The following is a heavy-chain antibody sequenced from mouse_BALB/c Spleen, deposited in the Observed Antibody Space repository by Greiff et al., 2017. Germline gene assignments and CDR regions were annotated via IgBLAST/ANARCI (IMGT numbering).Heavy chain of an antibody. Sequence: EVQGVESGGGLVKPGGSLKLSCAASGFTFSSYTMSWVRQTPEKRLEWVATISSGGSYTYYPDSVKGRFTISRDNAKNTLYLQMSSLKSEDTAMYYCTRDPYGSSHYFDYWGQGTTLTVSS. CDR3: TRDPYGSSHYFDY. CDR2: ISSGGSYT. J-gene: IGHJ2*01. CDR1: GFTFSSYT. D-gene: IGHD1-1*01. V-gene: IGHV5-6-4*01.